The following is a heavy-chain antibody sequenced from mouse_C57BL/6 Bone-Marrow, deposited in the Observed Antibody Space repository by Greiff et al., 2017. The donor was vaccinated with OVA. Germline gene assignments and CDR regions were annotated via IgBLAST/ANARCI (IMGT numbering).Heavy chain of an antibody. J-gene: IGHJ4*01. Sequence: VKLMESGAELARPGASVKMSCKASGYTFTSYTMHWVKQRPGQGLEWIGYINPSSGYTKYNQKFKDKATLTADKSSSTAYMQLSSLTSEDSAVYYCARKYYGNAMDYWGQGTSVTVSS. D-gene: IGHD1-1*01. CDR2: INPSSGYT. CDR1: GYTFTSYT. V-gene: IGHV1-4*01. CDR3: ARKYYGNAMDY.